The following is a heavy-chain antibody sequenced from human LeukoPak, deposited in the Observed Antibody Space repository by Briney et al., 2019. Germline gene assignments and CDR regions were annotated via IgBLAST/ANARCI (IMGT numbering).Heavy chain of an antibody. CDR3: ASAPYCGGDCYSFFDY. CDR2: IIPIFGTA. D-gene: IGHD2-21*02. J-gene: IGHJ4*02. CDR1: GGTFSSYA. Sequence: SVNVSCKASGGTFSSYAISWVRQAPGQGLEWMEGIIPIFGTANYAQKFQGRVTITADESTSTAYMELSSLRSEDTAVYYCASAPYCGGDCYSFFDYWGQGTLVTVSS. V-gene: IGHV1-69*01.